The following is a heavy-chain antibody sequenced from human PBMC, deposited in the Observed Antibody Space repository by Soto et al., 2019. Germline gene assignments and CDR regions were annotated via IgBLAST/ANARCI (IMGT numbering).Heavy chain of an antibody. J-gene: IGHJ5*02. V-gene: IGHV4-31*03. CDR3: ATSRQQLARFDP. D-gene: IGHD6-13*01. CDR1: GGSISSGGYY. Sequence: QVQLQESGPGLVKPSQTLSLTCTVSGGSISSGGYYGSCIRQHPGKGVEWNGHIYYCGNTYYNPSLQSGVTISVDTSKNQFSLKLSSVTAADTAVYYCATSRQQLARFDPWGEGTLVTVSS. CDR2: IYYCGNT.